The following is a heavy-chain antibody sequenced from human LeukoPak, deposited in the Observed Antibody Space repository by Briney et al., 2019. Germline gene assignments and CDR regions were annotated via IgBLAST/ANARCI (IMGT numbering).Heavy chain of an antibody. CDR2: INTNTGNP. V-gene: IGHV7-4-1*02. J-gene: IGHJ6*03. D-gene: IGHD3-9*01. Sequence: ASVKVSCKASGYTFTSYAMNWVRQAPGQGLEWMGWINTNTGNPTYAQGFTGRFVFSLDTSVSTAYLQISSPKAEDTAVYYCARGIPEILRYFDWLKTRGYYYYYMDVWGKGTTVTVSS. CDR1: GYTFTSYA. CDR3: ARGIPEILRYFDWLKTRGYYYYYMDV.